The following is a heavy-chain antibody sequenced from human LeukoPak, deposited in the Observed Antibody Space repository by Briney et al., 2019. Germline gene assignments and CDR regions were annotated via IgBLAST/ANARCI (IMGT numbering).Heavy chain of an antibody. CDR3: ARHGDSSSWYLTPFDY. D-gene: IGHD6-13*01. J-gene: IGHJ4*02. CDR1: GGSISSSSYY. CDR2: IYYSGST. V-gene: IGHV4-39*01. Sequence: SETLSLTCTVSGGSISSSSYYWGWIRQPPGKGLEWIGPIYYSGSTYYNPTLKSRVTISVDTSKNQFSLKLSSVTAADTAVYYCARHGDSSSWYLTPFDYWGQGTLVTVSS.